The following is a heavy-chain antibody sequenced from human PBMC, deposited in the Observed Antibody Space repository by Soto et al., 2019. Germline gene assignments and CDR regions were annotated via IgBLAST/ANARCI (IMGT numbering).Heavy chain of an antibody. CDR3: ARGLSGDKVDS. D-gene: IGHD1-1*01. CDR2: IYYSGST. CDR1: GCSIISYY. J-gene: IGHJ4*02. Sequence: PSETLSLTCTVSGCSIISYYWSWIRQPPGKGLEWIGYIYYSGSTNYNPSLKSRVTISVDTSKNQFSLKLTSVTAADTAVYYCARGLSGDKVDSWGQGTLVTVSS. V-gene: IGHV4-59*01.